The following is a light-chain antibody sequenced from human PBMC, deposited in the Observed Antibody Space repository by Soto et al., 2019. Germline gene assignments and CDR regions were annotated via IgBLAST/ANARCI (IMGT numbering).Light chain of an antibody. CDR3: LQDYTFPYT. Sequence: AIQMTQSPSSLSPSVGDRVTITCRASQGIRNDLGWYQQKPGKAPKLLIYATSSLQSGVPSRFSGSGSCTDYTLTITSLQPEDFATYYCLQDYTFPYTFGQGTKLEIK. CDR2: ATS. J-gene: IGKJ2*01. CDR1: QGIRND. V-gene: IGKV1-6*01.